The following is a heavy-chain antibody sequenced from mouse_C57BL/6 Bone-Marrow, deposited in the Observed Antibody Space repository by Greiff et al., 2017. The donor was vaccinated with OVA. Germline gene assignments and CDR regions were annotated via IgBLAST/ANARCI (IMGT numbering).Heavy chain of an antibody. V-gene: IGHV1-55*01. D-gene: IGHD2-1*01. CDR1: GYTFTSYW. CDR2: IYPGSGST. Sequence: QVQLQQPGAELVKPGASVKMSCKASGYTFTSYWITWVKQRPGQGLEWIGDIYPGSGSTNYNEKFKSKATLTVDTSSSTAYMQLSSLTSEDSAVYYCARGEIYFLYAMDYWGQGTSVTVSS. CDR3: ARGEIYFLYAMDY. J-gene: IGHJ4*01.